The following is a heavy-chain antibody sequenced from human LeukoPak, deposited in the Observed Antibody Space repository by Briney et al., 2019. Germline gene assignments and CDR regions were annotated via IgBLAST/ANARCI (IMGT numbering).Heavy chain of an antibody. J-gene: IGHJ3*02. V-gene: IGHV3-66*01. CDR2: IYSGGST. CDR3: ASYRYGSSFAFDI. Sequence: GGSLRLSCAASGFTFSNGWMSWVRQAPGKGLEWVSIIYSGGSTYYADSVKGRFTISRDNSKNTLYLQMNSLRAEDTAVYYCASYRYGSSFAFDIWGQGTMVTVSS. D-gene: IGHD6-6*01. CDR1: GFTFSNGW.